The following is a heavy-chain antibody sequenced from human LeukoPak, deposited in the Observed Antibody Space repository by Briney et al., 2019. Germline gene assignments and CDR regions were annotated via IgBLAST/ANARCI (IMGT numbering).Heavy chain of an antibody. CDR1: GGSFSGYY. V-gene: IGHV4-34*01. CDR2: INHSGST. Sequence: SETLSLTCAVYGGSFSGYYWSWIRQPPGKGLEWIGEINHSGSTNYNPSLKSRVTISVHTSKNQFSLKLSSVTAADTAVYYCARGGGSGWYGGPNGMDVWGQGTTVTVSS. J-gene: IGHJ6*02. CDR3: ARGGGSGWYGGPNGMDV. D-gene: IGHD6-19*01.